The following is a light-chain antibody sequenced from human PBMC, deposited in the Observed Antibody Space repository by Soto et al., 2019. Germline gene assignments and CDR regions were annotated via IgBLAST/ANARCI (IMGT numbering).Light chain of an antibody. J-gene: IGLJ2*01. CDR1: NSNVGSYNL. CDR2: EVT. Sequence: QSVLTQPASVSGSPGQSITISCTGTNSNVGSYNLVSWYQQHPGKAPRLMIFEVTKRPSGVSARFSGSKTGNTASLTISGVKAEDEADYYCCSYAGSSTVLFGGGTKLTVL. V-gene: IGLV2-23*02. CDR3: CSYAGSSTVL.